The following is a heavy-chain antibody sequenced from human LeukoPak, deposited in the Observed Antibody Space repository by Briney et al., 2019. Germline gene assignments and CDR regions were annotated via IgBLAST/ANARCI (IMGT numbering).Heavy chain of an antibody. D-gene: IGHD2-15*01. J-gene: IGHJ5*02. CDR2: INTSSGKP. V-gene: IGHV7-4-1*02. Sequence: ASVKVSCKASGYTFTKYAMHWVRQARGQGLEWMGRINTSSGKPTYARGFTGRFAFSLDTSVTTAFLQISSLKAEDSAMYYCARDYWQTSGQESWFDPWGQGTLVTVSS. CDR1: GYTFTKYA. CDR3: ARDYWQTSGQESWFDP.